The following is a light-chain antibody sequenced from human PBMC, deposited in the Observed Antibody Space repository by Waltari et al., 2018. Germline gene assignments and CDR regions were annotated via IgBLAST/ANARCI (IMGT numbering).Light chain of an antibody. CDR3: QSYDTSLSVV. Sequence: QSVLTQPPSVSGAPGQRVPISCPGSGSNIGAGYDVPWYQQLPGKAPKLLIYGTSTRPLGVPDRYFGSQSGTSASLAITGLQAEDEADYYCQSYDTSLSVVFGGGTKLTVL. CDR1: GSNIGAGYD. CDR2: GTS. J-gene: IGLJ2*01. V-gene: IGLV1-40*01.